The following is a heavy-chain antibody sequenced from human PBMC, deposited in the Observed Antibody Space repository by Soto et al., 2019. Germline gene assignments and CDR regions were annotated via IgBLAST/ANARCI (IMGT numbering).Heavy chain of an antibody. Sequence: PGESLKISCKGSGYSFNSYWISWVRQMPGKGLECMGIIYPGDSDTRYSPSFQGQVTISADKSISTAYLQWSSLKASDTAMYYCARPKLRGGWYYVMDVWGKGTPVTVSS. V-gene: IGHV5-51*01. D-gene: IGHD1-26*01. CDR2: IYPGDSDT. J-gene: IGHJ6*04. CDR1: GYSFNSYW. CDR3: ARPKLRGGWYYVMDV.